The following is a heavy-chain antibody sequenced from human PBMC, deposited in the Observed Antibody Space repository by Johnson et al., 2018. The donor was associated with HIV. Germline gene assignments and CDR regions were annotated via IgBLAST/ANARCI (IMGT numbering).Heavy chain of an antibody. V-gene: IGHV3-30*18. Sequence: MLLVESGGGLVQPGGSLRLSCAASGFNLDDYGMSWVRQAPGKGLEWVAVISYDGSHKYYGDSVKGRFTISRDNSKNTLYLQMNSLRTEDTAMYYCAKGHSSGYPKDAFDIWGRGTIVTVSS. CDR3: AKGHSSGYPKDAFDI. CDR1: GFNLDDYG. D-gene: IGHD3-22*01. CDR2: ISYDGSHK. J-gene: IGHJ3*02.